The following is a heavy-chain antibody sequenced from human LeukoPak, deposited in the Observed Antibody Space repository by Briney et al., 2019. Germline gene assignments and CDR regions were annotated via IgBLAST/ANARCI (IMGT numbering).Heavy chain of an antibody. D-gene: IGHD4-17*01. CDR3: ARDPQRTVTTAQYYYYGMDV. CDR2: INGDGTDT. V-gene: IGHV3-74*01. Sequence: PGGSLRLSCVASGFTLSSHWMHWVRQAPGKGLAWVSRINGDGTDTRYADSVKGRFTISRDNAKNTLYLQMNSLRAEDTAVYYCARDPQRTVTTAQYYYYGMDVWGQGTTVTVSS. CDR1: GFTLSSHW. J-gene: IGHJ6*02.